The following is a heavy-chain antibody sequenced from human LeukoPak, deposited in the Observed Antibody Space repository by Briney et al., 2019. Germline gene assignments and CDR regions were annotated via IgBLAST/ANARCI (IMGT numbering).Heavy chain of an antibody. J-gene: IGHJ4*02. CDR3: ARDWGTYFDY. Sequence: SETLSLTCTVSGDSVSSADSYWSWIRQSPGKGLEWIGYIYYSGSTYYNPSLESRLTMSVDTSKNQFSLHLTSVTAADTAVYYCARDWGTYFDYWGQGTLVTVSS. CDR2: IYYSGST. D-gene: IGHD7-27*01. V-gene: IGHV4-30-4*01. CDR1: GDSVSSADSY.